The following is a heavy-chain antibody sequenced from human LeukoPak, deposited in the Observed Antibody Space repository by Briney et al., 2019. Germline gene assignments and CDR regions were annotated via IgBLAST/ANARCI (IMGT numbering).Heavy chain of an antibody. D-gene: IGHD3-22*01. CDR1: GYTFTGYY. J-gene: IGHJ4*02. Sequence: ASVKVSCKASGYTFTGYYMHWVRQAPGQGLEWMGWINPNSGGTNYAQKFQGRVTMTRDTSISTAYMELSRLRSDDTAVYYCARAARDAYDSSGYPDYWGQGTLVTVSS. CDR3: ARAARDAYDSSGYPDY. CDR2: INPNSGGT. V-gene: IGHV1-2*02.